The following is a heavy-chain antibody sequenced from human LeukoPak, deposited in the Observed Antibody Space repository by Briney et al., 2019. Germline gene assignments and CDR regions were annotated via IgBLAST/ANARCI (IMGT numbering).Heavy chain of an antibody. CDR1: GFTFSSFG. CDR3: AKDTTSGYDEYYYYYLDV. V-gene: IGHV3-30*02. CDR2: IRYDGSKK. D-gene: IGHD5-12*01. Sequence: GGSLRLSCAASGFTFSSFGMHWVRQAPGKGLEWVAFIRYDGSKKYYADSVKGRFTFSRDNSRNTLYLQMNSLRAEDTAVYYWAKDTTSGYDEYYYYYLDVWGKGTTVTVSS. J-gene: IGHJ6*03.